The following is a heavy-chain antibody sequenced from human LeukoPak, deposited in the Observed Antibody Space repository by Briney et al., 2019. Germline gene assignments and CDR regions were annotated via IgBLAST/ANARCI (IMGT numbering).Heavy chain of an antibody. CDR1: GGSISNSSYY. J-gene: IGHJ4*02. CDR3: ARQSYYDFWSGYYPPPLDY. Sequence: SETLSLTCTVSGGSISNSSYYWGWIRQPPGKGMEWFGSIYYSGSTYYNPSLKSRVTISVDTSKNQFSLKLSSVTAADTAVYYCARQSYYDFWSGYYPPPLDYWGQGTLVTVSS. D-gene: IGHD3-3*01. V-gene: IGHV4-39*01. CDR2: IYYSGST.